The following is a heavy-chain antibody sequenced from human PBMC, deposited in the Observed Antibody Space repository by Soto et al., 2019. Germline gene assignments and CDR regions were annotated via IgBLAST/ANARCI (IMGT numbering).Heavy chain of an antibody. CDR1: GASISGFY. Sequence: QVQLQESGPGLVKPSETLSLTCTVSGASISGFYWSWIRKSAGKGLEWIWRIYATGTTDYNPSLKSRVMMSVDTSKKQFSLKLRSVTAADTAVYYCVRDGTKTLRDWFDPWGQGISVTVSS. CDR3: VRDGTKTLRDWFDP. CDR2: IYATGTT. V-gene: IGHV4-4*07. D-gene: IGHD1-1*01. J-gene: IGHJ5*02.